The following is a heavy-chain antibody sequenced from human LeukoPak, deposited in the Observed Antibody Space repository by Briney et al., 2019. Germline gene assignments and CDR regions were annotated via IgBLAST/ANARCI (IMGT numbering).Heavy chain of an antibody. CDR2: IYTSGST. CDR3: ARSPPLVSTSDAFDI. J-gene: IGHJ3*02. Sequence: KPSETLSLTCAVSGYSISSGYYWGWIRQPAGKGLEWIGRIYTSGSTNYNPSLKSRVTISVDKSKNQFSLKLSSVTAADTAVYYCARSPPLVSTSDAFDIWGQGTMVTVSS. V-gene: IGHV4-38-2*01. D-gene: IGHD5/OR15-5a*01. CDR1: GYSISSGYY.